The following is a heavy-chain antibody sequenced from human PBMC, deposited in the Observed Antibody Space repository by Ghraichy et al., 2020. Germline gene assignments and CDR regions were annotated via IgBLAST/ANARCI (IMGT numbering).Heavy chain of an antibody. J-gene: IGHJ6*02. CDR3: AKLFPRIVVVPAAGMDV. CDR1: RFNFSNYA. D-gene: IGHD2-2*01. CDR2: ISGSGGST. V-gene: IGHV3-23*01. Sequence: LSLTCAASRFNFSNYAMTWVRQAPGKGLEWVSAISGSGGSTYYADSGKGRFTISRDNSKNTLYLQMNSLRAEDTVVYYCAKLFPRIVVVPAAGMDVWGQGTTVTVSS.